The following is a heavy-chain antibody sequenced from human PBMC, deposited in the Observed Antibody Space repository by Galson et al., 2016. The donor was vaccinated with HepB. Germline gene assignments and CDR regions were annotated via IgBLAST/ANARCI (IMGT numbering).Heavy chain of an antibody. CDR1: GFTFTTYR. CDR2: IKQDGSQK. V-gene: IGHV3-7*03. J-gene: IGHJ5*02. Sequence: SLRLSCAASGFTFTTYRMHWVRQAPGKGLEWVASIKQDGSQKFSVDSVKGRFTISRDDAKNSLYLQMNRLRADDTALYYCVGGTYHNWFDAWGQGTLVTVSS. CDR3: VGGTYHNWFDA. D-gene: IGHD3-16*01.